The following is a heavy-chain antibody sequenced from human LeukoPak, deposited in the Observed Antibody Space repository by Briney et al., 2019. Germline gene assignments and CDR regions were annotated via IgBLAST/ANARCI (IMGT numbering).Heavy chain of an antibody. CDR1: GGSISGYY. J-gene: IGHJ4*02. CDR3: ARGYGDYYFDY. D-gene: IGHD4-17*01. V-gene: IGHV4-59*01. Sequence: PSETLSLTCIVSGGSISGYYWSWIRQPPGKGLEWIGYIYYSGSTNYNPSLKSRVTISVDTSENQFSLKLSSVTAADTAVYYCARGYGDYYFDYWGQGTLVTVSS. CDR2: IYYSGST.